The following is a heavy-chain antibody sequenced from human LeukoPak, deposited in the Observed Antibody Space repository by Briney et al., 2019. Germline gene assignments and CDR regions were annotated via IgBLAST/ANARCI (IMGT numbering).Heavy chain of an antibody. V-gene: IGHV4-34*01. D-gene: IGHD3-10*01. CDR1: GGSFSGYY. CDR2: INHSGST. Sequence: SETLSLTCAVYGGSFSGYYWSWIRQPPGKGLEWIGEINHSGSTNYNPSLKSRVTISVDTSKNQFSLKLSSVTAADMAVYYCARDLGYYYGSGSTDPWGQGTLVTVSS. CDR3: ARDLGYYYGSGSTDP. J-gene: IGHJ5*02.